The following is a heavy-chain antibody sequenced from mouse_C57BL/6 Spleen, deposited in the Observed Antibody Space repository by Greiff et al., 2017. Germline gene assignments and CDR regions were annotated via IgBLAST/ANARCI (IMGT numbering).Heavy chain of an antibody. CDR3: ARDQTGPDSFDY. Sequence: EVQGVESGGGLVKPGGSLKLSCAASGFTFSSYSMSWVRQTPGKRLEWVATISDGGSYTNYPDNVKGGFTISRDNAKNNMYLQMSHLKSEDTAMYYCARDQTGPDSFDYWGQGTSLTVSS. CDR2: ISDGGSYT. V-gene: IGHV5-4*01. J-gene: IGHJ2*02. D-gene: IGHD4-1*01. CDR1: GFTFSSYS.